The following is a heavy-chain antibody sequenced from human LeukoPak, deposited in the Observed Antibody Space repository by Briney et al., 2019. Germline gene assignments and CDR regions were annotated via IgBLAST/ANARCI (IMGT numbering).Heavy chain of an antibody. J-gene: IGHJ3*02. CDR3: ARDYNHRFYYDSSGYDTDAFDI. CDR2: ISAYNGNT. D-gene: IGHD3-22*01. Sequence: ASVKVSCKASGYTFTSYGISWVRQAPGQGLEWMGWISAYNGNTNYAQKLQGRVTMTTDTSTSTAYMELRSLRSDDTAVYYCARDYNHRFYYDSSGYDTDAFDIRGQGTMVTVSS. V-gene: IGHV1-18*01. CDR1: GYTFTSYG.